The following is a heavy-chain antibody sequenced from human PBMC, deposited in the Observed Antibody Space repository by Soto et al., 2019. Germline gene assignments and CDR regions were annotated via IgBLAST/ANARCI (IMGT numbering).Heavy chain of an antibody. D-gene: IGHD2-15*01. CDR3: ARDPQGYCSGGSCPIGWYFDL. V-gene: IGHV1-2*04. Sequence: ASVKVSCTASGYTFTGYYMHWVRQAPGQGLEWMGWINPNSGGTNYAQKFQGWVTMTRDTSISTAYMELSRLRSDDTAVYYCARDPQGYCSGGSCPIGWYFDLWGRGTLVTVSS. J-gene: IGHJ2*01. CDR1: GYTFTGYY. CDR2: INPNSGGT.